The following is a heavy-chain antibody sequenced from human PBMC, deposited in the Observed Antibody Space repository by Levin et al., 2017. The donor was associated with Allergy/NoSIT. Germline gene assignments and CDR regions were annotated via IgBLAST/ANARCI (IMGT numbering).Heavy chain of an antibody. V-gene: IGHV3-7*01. D-gene: IGHD3-16*02. CDR2: IKQDGSEK. Sequence: GESLKISCAASGFTFSSYWMSWVRQAPGKGLEWVANIKQDGSEKYYVDSVKGRFTISRDNAKNSLYLQMNSLRAEDTAVYYCARGRPRSYHDAFDIWGQGTMVTVSS. CDR1: GFTFSSYW. J-gene: IGHJ3*02. CDR3: ARGRPRSYHDAFDI.